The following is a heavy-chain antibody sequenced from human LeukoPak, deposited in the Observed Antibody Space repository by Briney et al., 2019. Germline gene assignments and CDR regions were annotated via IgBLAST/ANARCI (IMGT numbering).Heavy chain of an antibody. CDR1: GFPFSSYA. D-gene: IGHD1-14*01. Sequence: GGSLRLSCAASGFPFSSYAMSWVRQAPGQGLEWVSTISNSYDSTYYADSVKGRFTVFRDNSENTLFLRMNSLRAEDTAVYYCAKATGYLLWGQGTLVIVSS. CDR3: AKATGYLL. J-gene: IGHJ4*02. V-gene: IGHV3-23*01. CDR2: ISNSYDST.